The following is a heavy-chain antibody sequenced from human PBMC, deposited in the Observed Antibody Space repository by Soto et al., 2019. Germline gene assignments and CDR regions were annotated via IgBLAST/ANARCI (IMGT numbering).Heavy chain of an antibody. V-gene: IGHV3-15*07. J-gene: IGHJ6*02. CDR1: GFTFSNAW. CDR3: TTLSITIFGVVRMAV. CDR2: IKSKTDGGTT. Sequence: GFTFSNAWMNWVRQAPGKGLEWVGRIKSKTDGGTTDYAAPVKGRFTISRDDSKNTLYLQMNSLKTEDTAVYYCTTLSITIFGVVRMAVWGQGTTVTVSS. D-gene: IGHD3-3*01.